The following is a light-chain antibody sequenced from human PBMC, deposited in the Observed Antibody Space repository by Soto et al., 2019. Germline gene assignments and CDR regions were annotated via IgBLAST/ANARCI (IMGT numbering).Light chain of an antibody. CDR3: HQRQSWPRT. J-gene: IGKJ1*01. V-gene: IGKV3-20*01. Sequence: EIVLTQSPGTLSLSPVERATLSCMASQTVGSSFLAWFQHKPGQAPRLLIYGASTRATGIPDRFSGSGSGTDFTLTISDVQPEDFAVYYCHQRQSWPRTFGQGTKVDIK. CDR2: GAS. CDR1: QTVGSSF.